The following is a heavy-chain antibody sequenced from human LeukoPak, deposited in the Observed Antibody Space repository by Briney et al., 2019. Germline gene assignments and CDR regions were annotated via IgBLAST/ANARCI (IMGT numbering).Heavy chain of an antibody. J-gene: IGHJ3*01. CDR3: AKTSIEYSIFLY. D-gene: IGHD6-6*01. CDR2: ISGSGGST. V-gene: IGHV3-23*01. CDR1: GLTFSSYA. Sequence: GGSLRLSCAASGLTFSSYAMSWVRQAPGRGLEWVSAISGSGGSTYYADSVKGRFTISRDNSKNTLYLQMNSLRAEDTAVYYCAKTSIEYSIFLYWGQGTIVTVSS.